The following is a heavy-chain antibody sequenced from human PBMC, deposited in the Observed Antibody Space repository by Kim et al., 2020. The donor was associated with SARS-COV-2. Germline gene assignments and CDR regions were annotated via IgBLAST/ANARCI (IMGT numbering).Heavy chain of an antibody. J-gene: IGHJ5*02. Sequence: SETLSLTCAVYGGSFSGYYWRWIRQPPGKGLEWIGEINHSGSTNYNPSVKSRVTISVDTSKNQFSLKLSSVTAADTAVYYCARAGRIAAARWFDPWGQGTLVTVSS. V-gene: IGHV4-34*01. CDR1: GGSFSGYY. CDR2: INHSGST. D-gene: IGHD6-13*01. CDR3: ARAGRIAAARWFDP.